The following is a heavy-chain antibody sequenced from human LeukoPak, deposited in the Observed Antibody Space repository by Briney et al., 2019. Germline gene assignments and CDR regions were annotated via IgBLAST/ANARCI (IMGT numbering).Heavy chain of an antibody. Sequence: GGSLRLSCAASGFTFSSYAMSWVRQAPGKGLEWVSAISGSGGSTYYADSVKGRFTISRDNSKNTLYLQMNSLRAEDTAVYYCAKDFQEYMVRGVIIDYWGQGTLVTVSS. J-gene: IGHJ4*02. CDR3: AKDFQEYMVRGVIIDY. CDR2: ISGSGGST. V-gene: IGHV3-23*01. D-gene: IGHD3-10*01. CDR1: GFTFSSYA.